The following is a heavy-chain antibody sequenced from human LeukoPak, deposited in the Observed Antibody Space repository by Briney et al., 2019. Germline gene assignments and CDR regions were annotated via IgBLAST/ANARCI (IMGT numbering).Heavy chain of an antibody. Sequence: GESLKISCKGSGYSFFSYWIGWVRQMPGRGLEWMGVIYPGDSDTRHSPSFQGQVTISADKSISTAYLQWSSLKASDTAIYYCARRQIAVAAHIDYWGQGTLVTVSS. J-gene: IGHJ4*02. V-gene: IGHV5-51*01. CDR2: IYPGDSDT. D-gene: IGHD6-19*01. CDR1: GYSFFSYW. CDR3: ARRQIAVAAHIDY.